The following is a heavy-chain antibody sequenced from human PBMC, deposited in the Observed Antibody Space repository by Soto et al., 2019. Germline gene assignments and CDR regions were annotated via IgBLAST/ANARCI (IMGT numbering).Heavy chain of an antibody. Sequence: PSETLSLTCTVSGGSISSYYWSWIRQPPGKGLEWIGYIYYSGSTNYNPSLKSRVTISVDTSKNQFSLKLSSVTAADTAVYYCARAPYDFCIVYLPYYYYSMDVWGQGTTVTV. D-gene: IGHD3-3*01. J-gene: IGHJ6*02. V-gene: IGHV4-59*01. CDR1: GGSISSYY. CDR3: ARAPYDFCIVYLPYYYYSMDV. CDR2: IYYSGST.